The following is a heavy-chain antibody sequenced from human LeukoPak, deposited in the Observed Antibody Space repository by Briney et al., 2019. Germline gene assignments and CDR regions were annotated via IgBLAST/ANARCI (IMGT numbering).Heavy chain of an antibody. CDR3: ATGEFLFVGATKYGWFDP. D-gene: IGHD1-26*01. CDR2: FDPEDVET. CDR1: GYTLTELS. Sequence: ASVKVSCKVSGYTLTELSMHRVRHAPGKGMEWMGGFDPEDVETIYEQKFQGRVTMTEDTSTDTAYMELSSLRSEDTAVYYCATGEFLFVGATKYGWFDPWGQGTLVTVSS. J-gene: IGHJ5*02. V-gene: IGHV1-24*01.